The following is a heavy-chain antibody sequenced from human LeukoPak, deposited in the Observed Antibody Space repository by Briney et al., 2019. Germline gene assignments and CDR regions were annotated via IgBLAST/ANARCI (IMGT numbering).Heavy chain of an antibody. CDR1: GGSFSGYY. CDR2: INHSGST. CDR3: VKEPGGNHL. D-gene: IGHD1-26*01. J-gene: IGHJ4*02. V-gene: IGHV4-34*01. Sequence: SETLSLTCAVYGGSFSGYYWSWIRQPPGKGLEWIGEINHSGSTNYNPSLKSRVTISVDTSKNQFSLKLSSVTAADSAVYYCVKEPGGNHLGGQGTLVTVSA.